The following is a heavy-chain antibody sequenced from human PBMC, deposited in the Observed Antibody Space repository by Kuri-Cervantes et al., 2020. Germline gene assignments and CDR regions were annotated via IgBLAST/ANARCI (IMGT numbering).Heavy chain of an antibody. J-gene: IGHJ4*02. CDR3: AKEEWGYGDYGEDGVDY. CDR2: ISYDGSNK. CDR1: GFTFSSYA. V-gene: IGHV3-30-3*01. Sequence: GESLKISCSASGFTFSSYAMSWVRQAPGKGLEWVAVISYDGSNKYYADSVKGRFTISRDNSKNTLYLQMNSLRAEDTAVYYCAKEEWGYGDYGEDGVDYWGQGTLVTVSS. D-gene: IGHD4-17*01.